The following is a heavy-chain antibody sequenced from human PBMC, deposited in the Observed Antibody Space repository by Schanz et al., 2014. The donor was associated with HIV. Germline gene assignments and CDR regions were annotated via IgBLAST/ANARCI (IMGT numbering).Heavy chain of an antibody. J-gene: IGHJ4*02. CDR3: ARGDILTGLYPYYFDS. Sequence: QVQLVQSGTEVKKPGSSVKVSCKASGGTFSSYAISWVRQAPGQGLEWMGWIIPIFGTTNYAQKFQGRVTITADESTSTVYMQLSSLTSDDTAVYYCARGDILTGLYPYYFDSWGQGTLVTVSS. D-gene: IGHD3-9*01. V-gene: IGHV1-69*01. CDR2: IIPIFGTT. CDR1: GGTFSSYA.